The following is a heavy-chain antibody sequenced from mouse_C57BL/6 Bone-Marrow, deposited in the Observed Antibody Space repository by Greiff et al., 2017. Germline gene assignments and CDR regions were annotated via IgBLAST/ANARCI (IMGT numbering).Heavy chain of an antibody. J-gene: IGHJ2*01. CDR1: GFNIKDDY. CDR3: TMRKGFDY. V-gene: IGHV14-4*01. CDR2: IDPENGDT. Sequence: VHVKQSGAELVRPGASVKLSCTASGFNIKDDYMHWVKQRPEQGLEWIGWIDPENGDTEYASKFQGKATITADTSSNTAYLQLSSLTSEDTAVYYCTMRKGFDYWGQGTTLTVSS.